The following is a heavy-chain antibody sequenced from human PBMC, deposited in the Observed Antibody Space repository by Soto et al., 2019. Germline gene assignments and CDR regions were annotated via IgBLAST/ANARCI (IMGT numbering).Heavy chain of an antibody. V-gene: IGHV4-59*01. D-gene: IGHD4-4*01. CDR2: VFYSGTT. Sequence: PSETLSLTCTVSGGSISGYYWSWIRQSPGKGLEWIGCVFYSGTTNYNPSLRSRATMSVDTSKNQFSLNLNSVTAADSAVYYCAIWGTKYYSGWFDPWGQGTLVTVSS. CDR3: AIWGTKYYSGWFDP. J-gene: IGHJ5*02. CDR1: GGSISGYY.